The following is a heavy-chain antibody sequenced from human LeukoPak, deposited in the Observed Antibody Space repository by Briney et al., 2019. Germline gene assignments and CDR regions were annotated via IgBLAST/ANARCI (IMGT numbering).Heavy chain of an antibody. CDR3: ARGVYSSSWSYYYYYYMDV. Sequence: SETLSLTCAVYGGSFSGYYWSWIRQPPGKGLEWIGEINHSGSTNYNPSLKSRVTISVDTSKNQFSLKLSSVTAADTAVYYCARGVYSSSWSYYYYYYMDVWGKGTTVTVSS. J-gene: IGHJ6*03. V-gene: IGHV4-34*01. D-gene: IGHD6-13*01. CDR1: GGSFSGYY. CDR2: INHSGST.